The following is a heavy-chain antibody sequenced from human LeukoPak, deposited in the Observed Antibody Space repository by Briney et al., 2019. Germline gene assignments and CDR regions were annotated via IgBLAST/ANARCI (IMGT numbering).Heavy chain of an antibody. CDR2: FSTSGGST. CDR3: AKQAYDSPRTDFDC. V-gene: IGHV3-23*01. J-gene: IGHJ4*02. Sequence: TGGSLRLSCAASGLTFSRYAMSSVRQAPGKGLELVSGFSTSGGSTYYADSVKGRFTISRDNSKNTLQLQMNSLRAEDTAIYYCAKQAYDSPRTDFDCWGQGTLVTVSS. D-gene: IGHD3-22*01. CDR1: GLTFSRYA.